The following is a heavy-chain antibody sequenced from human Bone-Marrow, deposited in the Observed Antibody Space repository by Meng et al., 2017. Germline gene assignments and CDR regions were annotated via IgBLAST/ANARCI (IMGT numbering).Heavy chain of an antibody. CDR2: ISYDGSNK. V-gene: IGHV3-30*04. CDR1: GFTFSSYA. J-gene: IGHJ4*02. D-gene: IGHD3-9*01. CDR3: ARDIDDILTGDYYFDY. Sequence: GESLKISCAASGFTFSSYAMHWVRQAPGKGLEWVAVISYDGSNKYYADSVKGRFTISRDNSKNTLYLQMNSLRAEDTAVYYCARDIDDILTGDYYFDYWGQGTLVNVPQ.